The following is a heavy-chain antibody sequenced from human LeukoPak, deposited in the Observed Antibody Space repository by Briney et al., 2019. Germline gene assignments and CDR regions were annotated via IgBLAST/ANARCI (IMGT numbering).Heavy chain of an antibody. CDR1: GGTFSSYA. CDR3: ARRIAGRPFDP. CDR2: IIPILGIA. V-gene: IGHV1-69*04. Sequence: ASVKVSCKASGGTFSSYAINWVRQAPGQGLEWMGRIIPILGIANYAQKFQGRVTITADKSTSTAYMELSSLRSEDTAVYYCARRIAGRPFDPWGQGTLVTVSS. J-gene: IGHJ5*02. D-gene: IGHD6-13*01.